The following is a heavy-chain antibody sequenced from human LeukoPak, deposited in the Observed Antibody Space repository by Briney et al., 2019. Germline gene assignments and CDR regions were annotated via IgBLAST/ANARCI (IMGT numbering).Heavy chain of an antibody. CDR3: ARQRYQRDAFDI. D-gene: IGHD2-2*01. CDR2: ISSSGSTI. Sequence: PGGSLRLSCAASGFTFSSYEMNWVRQAPGKGLEWVSYISSSGSTIYYADSVKGRFTISRDNAKNSLYLQMNSLRVEDTAVYYCARQRYQRDAFDIWGQGTMVTVSS. V-gene: IGHV3-48*03. CDR1: GFTFSSYE. J-gene: IGHJ3*02.